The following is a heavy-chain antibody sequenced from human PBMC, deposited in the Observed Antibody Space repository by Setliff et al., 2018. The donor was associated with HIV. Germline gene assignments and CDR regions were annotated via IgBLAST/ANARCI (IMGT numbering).Heavy chain of an antibody. CDR2: IIPMYGPA. V-gene: IGHV1-69*13. J-gene: IGHJ4*02. CDR3: ARVGFSSRHTGDFFDS. D-gene: IGHD5-18*01. CDR1: GGTFSDYT. Sequence: SVKVSCKASGGTFSDYTVNWVRQAPGQGLEWMGGIIPMYGPAHYAQKFQGRVTITADESTTTAYMELNSLTSEDTALYYCARVGFSSRHTGDFFDSWGQGTLVTVSS.